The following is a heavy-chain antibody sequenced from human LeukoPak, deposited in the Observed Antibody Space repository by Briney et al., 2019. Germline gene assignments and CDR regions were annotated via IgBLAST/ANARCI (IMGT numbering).Heavy chain of an antibody. CDR3: ARDRLRLGYERTNWFDP. CDR1: GYSFNSFG. D-gene: IGHD2-15*01. V-gene: IGHV1-18*04. Sequence: ASVKVSCKASGYSFNSFGITWVRQAPGQGLEWMGWIRVYNGKTHYAENFQGRVTMTTDTTTSTAYMELRSLTSDDTAVFYCARDRLRLGYERTNWFDPWGQGTLVTVSS. CDR2: IRVYNGKT. J-gene: IGHJ5*02.